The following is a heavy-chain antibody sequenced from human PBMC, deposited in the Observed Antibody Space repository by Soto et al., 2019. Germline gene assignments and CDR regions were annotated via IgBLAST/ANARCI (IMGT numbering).Heavy chain of an antibody. D-gene: IGHD3-22*01. V-gene: IGHV1-69*04. CDR3: AREVTEYYDSSGYYYRNNWFDP. J-gene: IGHJ5*02. Sequence: SSVKVSCKASGGTFSSYTISWVRQTPGQGLEWMGRIIPILGIANYAQKFQGRDTITADKSTSTAYMELSSLRSEDTAVYYCAREVTEYYDSSGYYYRNNWFDPWGQGTLVTVSS. CDR2: IIPILGIA. CDR1: GGTFSSYT.